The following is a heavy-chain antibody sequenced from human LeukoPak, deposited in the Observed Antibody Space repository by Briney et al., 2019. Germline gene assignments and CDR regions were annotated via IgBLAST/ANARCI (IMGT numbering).Heavy chain of an antibody. CDR1: GYTFTGYY. D-gene: IGHD1-26*01. Sequence: GASVKVSCKASGYTFTGYYMHWVRQAPGQGLEWMGWINPNSGGTNYAQKFQGRVTMTRDTSISTAYMELSRLRSDDTAVYYCARSTTGIVSRRRKGFDPWGQGTLVTVSS. V-gene: IGHV1-2*02. CDR3: ARSTTGIVSRRRKGFDP. J-gene: IGHJ5*02. CDR2: INPNSGGT.